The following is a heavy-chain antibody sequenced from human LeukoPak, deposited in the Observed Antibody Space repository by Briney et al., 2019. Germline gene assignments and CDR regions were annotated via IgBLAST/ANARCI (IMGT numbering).Heavy chain of an antibody. CDR1: GFTFSTYW. D-gene: IGHD2-15*01. CDR3: ARGPGWNYFDY. J-gene: IGHJ4*02. Sequence: GGSLRLSCAASGFTFSTYWMNWVRQAPGKGLVWVSRVSNDGSTTRYADSVKGRFTISRDNAKNTLYLQMNSLRAEDTAVYYCARGPGWNYFDYWGQGTLVTVSS. CDR2: VSNDGSTT. V-gene: IGHV3-74*01.